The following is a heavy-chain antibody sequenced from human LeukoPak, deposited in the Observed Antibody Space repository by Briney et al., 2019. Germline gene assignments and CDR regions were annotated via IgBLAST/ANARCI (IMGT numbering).Heavy chain of an antibody. J-gene: IGHJ4*02. CDR1: GFTFSSYA. V-gene: IGHV3-23*01. Sequence: GGTLRLSCAASGFTFSSYAMNWVRQAPGKGLEWVSAISGSGGTTYYADSVKGRFTISRDNSKNTLYLQMNSLRAADTALYYCAKPAKTAYVDYWGQGTLVTVSS. CDR3: AKPAKTAYVDY. CDR2: ISGSGGTT. D-gene: IGHD1-14*01.